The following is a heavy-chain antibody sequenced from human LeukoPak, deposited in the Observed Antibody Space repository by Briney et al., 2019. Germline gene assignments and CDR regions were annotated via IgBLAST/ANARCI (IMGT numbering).Heavy chain of an antibody. V-gene: IGHV4-4*02. Sequence: ASETLSLTCAVSGGSISSSNWWSWVRQPPGKGLEWIGYIYYSGSTNYNPSLKSRVTISVDTSKNQFSLKLSSVTAADTAVYYCARESQGQQLDYWGQGTLVTVSS. CDR3: ARESQGQQLDY. D-gene: IGHD6-13*01. CDR2: IYYSGST. CDR1: GGSISSSNW. J-gene: IGHJ4*02.